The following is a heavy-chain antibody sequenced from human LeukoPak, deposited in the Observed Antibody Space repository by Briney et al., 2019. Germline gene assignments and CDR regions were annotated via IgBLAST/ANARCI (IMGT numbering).Heavy chain of an antibody. CDR3: ARGVYIAAAQYGY. CDR1: GGSISSYY. Sequence: SETLSLTCTVSGGSISSYYWSWIRQPPGKGLGWIGYIYYSGTTNYNPSLKSRVTISVDTSKNQFSLKLSSVTAADTAVYYCARGVYIAAAQYGYWGQGTLVSVSS. D-gene: IGHD6-13*01. J-gene: IGHJ4*02. V-gene: IGHV4-59*01. CDR2: IYYSGTT.